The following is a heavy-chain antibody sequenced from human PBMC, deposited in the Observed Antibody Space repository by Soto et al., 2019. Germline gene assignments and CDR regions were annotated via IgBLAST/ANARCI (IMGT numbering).Heavy chain of an antibody. V-gene: IGHV2-5*01. CDR3: ACTNAEGVLQSLDH. D-gene: IGHD1-26*01. Sequence: SRPTLVNPTQTLTLPCTFSGFSLSTSGVGVGWIRQPPGKALEWLALIYWNDAQRYSPSLKSRLTITKDTSKNQMDLTMTNMDPVDTDICSCACTNAEGVLQSLDHLDQGTL. J-gene: IGHJ4*01. CDR2: IYWNDAQ. CDR1: GFSLSTSGVG.